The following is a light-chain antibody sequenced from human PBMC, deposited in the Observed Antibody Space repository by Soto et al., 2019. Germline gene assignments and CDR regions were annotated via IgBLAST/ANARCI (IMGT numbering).Light chain of an antibody. J-gene: IGLJ2*01. CDR1: SSDVGGYDY. CDR3: SSYTSSSTLVV. V-gene: IGLV2-14*01. CDR2: DVN. Sequence: QSALTQPASVSGSPGQTITISCTGTSSDVGGYDYVSWYQQHPGKAPKLMIYDVNNRPSGVSNRFSGSKSGNTASLTISGLQAEDEADYYCSSYTSSSTLVVFGGGTKLTVL.